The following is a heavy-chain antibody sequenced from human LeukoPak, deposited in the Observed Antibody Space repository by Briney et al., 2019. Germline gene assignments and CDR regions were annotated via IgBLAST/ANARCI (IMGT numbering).Heavy chain of an antibody. CDR1: GFTVSNNY. CDR3: VRKNRDFNAAFDI. D-gene: IGHD2-21*02. V-gene: IGHV3-53*01. CDR2: TYSDSST. J-gene: IGHJ3*02. Sequence: GGSLRLSCAASGFTVSNNYMSWVRQAPGKGLEWVSITYSDSSTNYADSVKGRFTISRDTSQNTLSHQMNSLRAEDTAVYYCVRKNRDFNAAFDIWGQGTVVTVSS.